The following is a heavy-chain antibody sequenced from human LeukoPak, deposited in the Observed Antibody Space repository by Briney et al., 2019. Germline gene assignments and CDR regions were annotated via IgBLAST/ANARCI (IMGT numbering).Heavy chain of an antibody. CDR2: IKQDGSEK. J-gene: IGHJ3*02. Sequence: GGSLRLSCAASGFTFSSYWMSWVRQAPGKGLEWVANIKQDGSEKYYVDSVKGRFTISRDNAKNSLYLQMSSLRAEDMALYYCAKGLGAARGTNAFDIWGQGTMVTVSS. V-gene: IGHV3-7*03. D-gene: IGHD6-6*01. CDR3: AKGLGAARGTNAFDI. CDR1: GFTFSSYW.